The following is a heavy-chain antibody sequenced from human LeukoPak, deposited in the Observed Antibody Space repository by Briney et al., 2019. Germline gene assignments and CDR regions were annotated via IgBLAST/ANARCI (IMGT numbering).Heavy chain of an antibody. J-gene: IGHJ4*02. D-gene: IGHD1-26*01. V-gene: IGHV3-23*01. CDR3: AKHRSGSYCSDY. CDR2: SGSGGNT. CDR1: GFTLSSFS. Sequence: PGGSLRLSCAASGFTLSSFSMSWVRQAPGKGLGWVSASGSGGNTFYAHSVKGRFTISRDNSKNTLYLQMNSLRAEDTAIYYCAKHRSGSYCSDYWGQGTLVTVSS.